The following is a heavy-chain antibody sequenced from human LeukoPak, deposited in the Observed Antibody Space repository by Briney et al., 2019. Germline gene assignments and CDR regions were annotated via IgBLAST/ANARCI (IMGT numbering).Heavy chain of an antibody. CDR1: GFAVSSYY. V-gene: IGHV3-66*04. CDR3: ARHTFTLSRPLDS. Sequence: PGGSLRLSCAAPGFAVSSYYMSWVRQAPGQGLDWVSILYSGGSAFYSDSVKGRFSISRDNSRNTLFLQLNSLRVEDTAVYYCARHTFTLSRPLDSWGQGTLVTVS. J-gene: IGHJ4*02. D-gene: IGHD3-22*01. CDR2: LYSGGSA.